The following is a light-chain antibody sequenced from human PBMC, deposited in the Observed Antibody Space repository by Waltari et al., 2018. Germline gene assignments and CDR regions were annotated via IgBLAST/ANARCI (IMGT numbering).Light chain of an antibody. Sequence: DIVMTQSPDSLAVSLGERATLNCRSSQSVLYRSNNKNFLAWFQQKPGQPPKLLIYGASTRESGVPDRISGSGSGTDFTLTISGLQAEDVAVYYCQQYHSLPPTFGQGTKVEIK. CDR2: GAS. CDR1: QSVLYRSNNKNF. J-gene: IGKJ1*01. CDR3: QQYHSLPPT. V-gene: IGKV4-1*01.